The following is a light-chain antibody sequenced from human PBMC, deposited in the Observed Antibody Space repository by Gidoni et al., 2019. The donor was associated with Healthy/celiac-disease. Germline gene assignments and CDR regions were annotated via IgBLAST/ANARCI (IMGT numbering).Light chain of an antibody. Sequence: DIVMTQSPLSLPVTPGEPASISCRSSQSLLHSNGYNYLDWYLQKPGQSPQLLIYLGSNRASGVPDRFSGSGSGTDFTLKISRVEAEDVGVYYCMQALHPYTCGQGTKLEIK. CDR1: QSLLHSNGYNY. V-gene: IGKV2-28*01. CDR3: MQALHPYT. J-gene: IGKJ2*01. CDR2: LGS.